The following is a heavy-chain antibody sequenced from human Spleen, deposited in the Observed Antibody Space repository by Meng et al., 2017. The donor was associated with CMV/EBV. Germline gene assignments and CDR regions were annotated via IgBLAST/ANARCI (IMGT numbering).Heavy chain of an antibody. CDR3: ASGPTSSIAARAFDY. CDR1: GESIGGSSCY. J-gene: IGHJ4*02. V-gene: IGHV4-39*07. Sequence: GESIGGSSCYLGWIRQPPGEGLEWIGSIYYSGSTYYHPSLRSRVTISVDTSKNQFSLKLGSVTAADTAVYYCASGPTSSIAARAFDYWGQRTLVTVSS. D-gene: IGHD6-6*01. CDR2: IYYSGST.